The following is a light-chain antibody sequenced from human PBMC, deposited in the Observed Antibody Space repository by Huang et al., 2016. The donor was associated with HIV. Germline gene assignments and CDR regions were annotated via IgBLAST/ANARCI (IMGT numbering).Light chain of an antibody. J-gene: IGKJ4*01. CDR3: QQRSNWPPFT. CDR2: DAS. CDR1: QSINSY. Sequence: EIVLTQSPATLSLSPGERTTLSCSASQSINSYLAWYQQRPGQSPRLLIYDASNRATGIPARFSGSGSGTDFTLTISSLEPEDFAVYYCQQRSNWPPFTFGGGTKVEIK. V-gene: IGKV3-11*01.